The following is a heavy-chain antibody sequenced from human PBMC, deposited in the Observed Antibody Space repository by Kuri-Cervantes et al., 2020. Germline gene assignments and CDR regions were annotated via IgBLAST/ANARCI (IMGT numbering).Heavy chain of an antibody. D-gene: IGHD6-6*01. CDR1: GGSFSGYY. CDR2: INHSGST. V-gene: IGHV4-34*01. CDR3: ARDIGEVAARPLNWFDP. Sequence: SETLSLTCAVYGGSFSGYYWSWIRQPPGKGLEWIGEINHSGSTNYNPSLKSRVPISVDTSKNQFSLKLSSVTAADTAVYYCARDIGEVAARPLNWFDPWGQGTLVTVSS. J-gene: IGHJ5*02.